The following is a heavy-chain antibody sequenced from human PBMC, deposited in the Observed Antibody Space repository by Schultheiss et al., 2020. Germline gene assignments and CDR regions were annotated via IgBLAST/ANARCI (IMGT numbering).Heavy chain of an antibody. V-gene: IGHV3-74*01. CDR2: INSDGSST. CDR1: GFTFSSYW. J-gene: IGHJ4*02. Sequence: GGSLRLSCAASGFTFSSYWMHWVRQAPGKGLVWVSRINSDGSSTSYADSVKGRFTISRDNAKNTLYLQMNSLRAEDTAVYYCARDCSGGSCYSGFDYWGQGTLVTGSS. CDR3: ARDCSGGSCYSGFDY. D-gene: IGHD2-15*01.